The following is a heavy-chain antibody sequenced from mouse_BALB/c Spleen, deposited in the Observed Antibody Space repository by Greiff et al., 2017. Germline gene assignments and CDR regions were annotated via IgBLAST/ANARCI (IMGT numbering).Heavy chain of an antibody. CDR2: INPSNGGT. D-gene: IGHD2-2*01. Sequence: QVHVKQSGAELVKPGASVKLSCKASGYTFTSYYMYWVKQRPGQGLEWIGEINPSNGGTNFNEKFKSKATLTVDKSSSTAYMQLSSLTSEDSAVYYCTCGYQYAMDYWGQGTSVTVSS. J-gene: IGHJ4*01. CDR3: TCGYQYAMDY. CDR1: GYTFTSYY. V-gene: IGHV1S81*02.